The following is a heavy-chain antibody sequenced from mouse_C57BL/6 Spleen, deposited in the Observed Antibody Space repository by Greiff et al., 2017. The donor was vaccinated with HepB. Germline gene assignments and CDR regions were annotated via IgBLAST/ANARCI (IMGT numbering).Heavy chain of an antibody. D-gene: IGHD2-4*01. CDR1: GYTFTDYE. CDR3: TRSYDYDDAMDY. CDR2: IDPETGGT. Sequence: QVHVKQSGAELVRPGASVTLSCKASGYTFTDYEMHWVKQTPVHGLEWIGAIDPETGGTAYNQKFKGKAILTADKSSSTAYMELRSLKSEDSAVYYCTRSYDYDDAMDYWGQGTSVTVSS. J-gene: IGHJ4*01. V-gene: IGHV1-15*01.